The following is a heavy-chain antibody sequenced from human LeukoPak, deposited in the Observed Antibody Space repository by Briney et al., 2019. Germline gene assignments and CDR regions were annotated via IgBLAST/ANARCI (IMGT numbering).Heavy chain of an antibody. V-gene: IGHV4-34*01. CDR3: ARAGNGGYYYGSGSYSRFDP. CDR2: INHSGST. D-gene: IGHD3-10*01. Sequence: SETLSLTCAVYGGSFSGYYWSWIRQPPGKGLEWIGEINHSGSTNYNPSLKSRVTISVDTSKNQFSLKLSSVTAADTAVYYCARAGNGGYYYGSGSYSRFDPWGQGTLVTVSS. CDR1: GGSFSGYY. J-gene: IGHJ5*02.